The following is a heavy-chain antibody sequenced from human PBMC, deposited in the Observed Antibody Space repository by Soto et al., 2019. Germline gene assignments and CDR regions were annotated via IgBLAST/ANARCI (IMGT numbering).Heavy chain of an antibody. J-gene: IGHJ4*02. CDR3: ARKAETTPYYFDY. D-gene: IGHD4-17*01. CDR1: GGSISSGGYY. V-gene: IGHV4-31*03. Sequence: SETLSLACTVSGGSISSGGYYWSWIRQHPGKGLEWIGYIYYSGSTYYNPSLKSRVTISVDTSKNQFSLKLSSVTAADTAVYYCARKAETTPYYFDYWGQGTLVTVSS. CDR2: IYYSGST.